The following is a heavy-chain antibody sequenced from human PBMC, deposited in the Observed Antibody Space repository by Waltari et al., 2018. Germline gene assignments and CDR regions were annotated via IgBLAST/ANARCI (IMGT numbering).Heavy chain of an antibody. CDR3: ARDPDYGDYEDISDY. Sequence: EMQLVESGGGLVQPGGSLRLSCAVSGFPLSNYWMTWVRQAPGKGLEWVANIKQDGSEKSYVDSVKGRFTISRDNAKNSLYLQMNSLRAEDTAVYYCARDPDYGDYEDISDYWGQGTLVTVSS. D-gene: IGHD4-17*01. CDR2: IKQDGSEK. J-gene: IGHJ4*02. CDR1: GFPLSNYW. V-gene: IGHV3-7*01.